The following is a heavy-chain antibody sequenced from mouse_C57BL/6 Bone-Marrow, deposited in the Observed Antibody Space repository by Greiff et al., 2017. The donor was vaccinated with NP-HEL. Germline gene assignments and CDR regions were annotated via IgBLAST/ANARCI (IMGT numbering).Heavy chain of an antibody. D-gene: IGHD1-1*01. CDR1: GYTFTDYY. V-gene: IGHV1-19*01. J-gene: IGHJ1*03. CDR2: INPYNGGT. Sequence: EVKLVESGPVLVKPGASVKMSCKASGYTFTDYYMNWVKQSHGKSLEWIGVINPYNGGTSYNQKFKGKATLTVDKSSSTAYMELNSLTSEDSAVYYCANYYGSSHWYFDVWGTGTTVTVSS. CDR3: ANYYGSSHWYFDV.